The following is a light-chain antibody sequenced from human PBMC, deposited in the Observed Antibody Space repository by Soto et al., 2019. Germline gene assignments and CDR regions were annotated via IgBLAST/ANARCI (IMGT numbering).Light chain of an antibody. J-gene: IGKJ1*01. Sequence: EIVMTQSPATLSVSPGEGATLSCRASQSISSKLAWYQQKPGQAPRLLIYAASTRATGVPARFSGSGSGTEFTLTISSLQSEDLAFYYCQHYTDWRWTFGQGTKVEIK. CDR2: AAS. CDR3: QHYTDWRWT. V-gene: IGKV3-15*01. CDR1: QSISSK.